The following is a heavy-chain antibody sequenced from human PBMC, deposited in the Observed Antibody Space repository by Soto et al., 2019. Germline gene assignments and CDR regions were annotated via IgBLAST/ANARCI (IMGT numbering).Heavy chain of an antibody. D-gene: IGHD2-15*01. CDR3: ARGGGYDSFDF. Sequence: ASVRLRFTWSVSRGPTCCGVYSRSWLRQSPGKALEWLGFISHLETTYYNPSFKSRISLSIHRTRNQFSLSLSSMPAADKAVYYCARGGGYDSFDFWGQG. J-gene: IGHJ4*02. CDR1: RGPTCCGVYS. CDR2: ISHLETT. V-gene: IGHV4-30-2*06.